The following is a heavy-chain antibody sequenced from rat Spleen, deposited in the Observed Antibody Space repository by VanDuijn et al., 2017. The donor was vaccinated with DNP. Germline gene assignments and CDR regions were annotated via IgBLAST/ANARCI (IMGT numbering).Heavy chain of an antibody. V-gene: IGHV5-7*01. CDR3: ASRPPPTRGPFDY. J-gene: IGHJ2*01. CDR1: GFTLSDYN. Sequence: EVQLVESGGGLVQPGRSLKLSCEASGFTLSDYNMAWVRQAPKKGLEWVATISCDGSDTYYRDSVKGRFTISSDNARSTLYLQMDSLRSEDTATYYCASRPPPTRGPFDYWGLGVMVTVSS. CDR2: ISCDGSDT. D-gene: IGHD1-4*01.